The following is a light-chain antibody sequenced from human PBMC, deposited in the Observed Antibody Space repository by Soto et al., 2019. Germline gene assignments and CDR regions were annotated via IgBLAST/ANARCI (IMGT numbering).Light chain of an antibody. CDR3: QQYGSSPLT. CDR1: QSVSSN. Sequence: EIVMTQSPATLSVSPWERATLSCRASQSVSSNLAWYQQKPGQAPRLLIYDASSRATGIPDRFSGSGSGTDFTLTISRLEPEDFAVYYCQQYGSSPLTFGGGTKVDIK. V-gene: IGKV3-20*01. CDR2: DAS. J-gene: IGKJ4*01.